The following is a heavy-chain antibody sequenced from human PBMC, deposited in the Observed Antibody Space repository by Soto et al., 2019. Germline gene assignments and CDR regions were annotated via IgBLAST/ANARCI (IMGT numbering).Heavy chain of an antibody. Sequence: EVQLLESGGGLVQPGGSLRLSCAASGFTFSSYAMSWVRQAPGKGLEWVSALSGSGVSTYYADSVTGRFTISRDNSKNKLYLQMNSLRAEDTAVYYCAKGGGSEEYYDTSGYYLYYCYDMDVWGQGTTVPVSS. CDR1: GFTFSSYA. CDR3: AKGGGSEEYYDTSGYYLYYCYDMDV. V-gene: IGHV3-23*01. J-gene: IGHJ6*02. D-gene: IGHD3-22*01. CDR2: LSGSGVST.